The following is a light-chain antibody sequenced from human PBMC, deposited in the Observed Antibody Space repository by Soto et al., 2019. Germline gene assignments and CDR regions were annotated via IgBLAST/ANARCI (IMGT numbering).Light chain of an antibody. CDR2: DAS. V-gene: IGKV3-11*01. Sequence: EIVLTQSQATLSLSPGERATLSCRASQSVSSYLAWYQQKPGQAPRLLIYDASNRATGIPARFSGSGSGTDFTLTISSLEPEDFAVYYCQQRSNWPPRITFGQGTRLEIK. CDR1: QSVSSY. J-gene: IGKJ5*01. CDR3: QQRSNWPPRIT.